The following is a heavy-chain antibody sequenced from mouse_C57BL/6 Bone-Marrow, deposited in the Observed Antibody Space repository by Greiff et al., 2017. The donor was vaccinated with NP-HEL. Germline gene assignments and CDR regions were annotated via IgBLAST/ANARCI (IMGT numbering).Heavy chain of an antibody. J-gene: IGHJ4*01. CDR1: GFTFSDYY. V-gene: IGHV5-16*01. D-gene: IGHD5-5*01. Sequence: EVKVVESEGGLVQPGSSMKLSCTASGFTFSDYYMAWVRQVPEKGLEWVANINYDGSSTYYLDSLKSRFIISRDNAKNILYLQMSSLKSEDTATYYCARALPPSYYAMDYWGQGTSVTVSS. CDR3: ARALPPSYYAMDY. CDR2: INYDGSST.